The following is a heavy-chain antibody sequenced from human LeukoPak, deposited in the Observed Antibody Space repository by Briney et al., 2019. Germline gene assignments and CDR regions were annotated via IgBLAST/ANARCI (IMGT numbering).Heavy chain of an antibody. CDR3: ASGGYRHGYYYGMDV. V-gene: IGHV4-34*01. CDR2: INHSGST. Sequence: PSETLSLTCAVYGGSFSGYYWGWIRQPPGKGLEWIGEINHSGSTNYNPSLKSRVTISVDTSKNQFSLKLSSVTAADTAVYYCASGGYRHGYYYGMDVWGKGTTVTVSS. J-gene: IGHJ6*04. D-gene: IGHD5-18*01. CDR1: GGSFSGYY.